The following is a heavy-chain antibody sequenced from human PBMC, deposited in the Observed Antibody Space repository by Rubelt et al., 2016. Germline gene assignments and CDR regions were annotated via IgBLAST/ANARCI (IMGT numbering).Heavy chain of an antibody. CDR1: GFTFSSYA. V-gene: IGHV3-23*04. Sequence: EVQLVESGGGLVQPGGSLRLSCAASGFTFSSYAMSWVRQAPGKGLEWVSAISGSGGSTYYADSVKGRFTISRDNSKNTLYLQMNSLRAEDTAVYYCAKLKDVVATIGRYYFDYWGQGTLVTVSS. D-gene: IGHD5-12*01. CDR3: AKLKDVVATIGRYYFDY. J-gene: IGHJ4*02. CDR2: ISGSGGST.